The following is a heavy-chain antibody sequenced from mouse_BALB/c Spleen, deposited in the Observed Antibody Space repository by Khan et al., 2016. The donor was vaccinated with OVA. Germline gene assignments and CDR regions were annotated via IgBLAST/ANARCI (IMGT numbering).Heavy chain of an antibody. J-gene: IGHJ3*01. V-gene: IGHV1-80*01. CDR2: IYPGNGDT. CDR1: GYSFSRSW. D-gene: IGHD1-2*01. Sequence: VQLQQSGAELVRPGSSVKISCKASGYSFSRSWMNWVKQRPGQGLEWIGQIYPGNGDTNYNGKFKGKATLTADKSSSTAYVQLTSLTSEDSAVYFCARGGGDGFTCWGHGTLVTISA. CDR3: ARGGGDGFTC.